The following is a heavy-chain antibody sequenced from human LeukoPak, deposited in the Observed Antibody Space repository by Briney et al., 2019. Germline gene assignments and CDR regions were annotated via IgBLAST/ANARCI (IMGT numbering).Heavy chain of an antibody. D-gene: IGHD3-10*01. Sequence: GGSLRLSCAASGFTFSSYAMHRVRQAPGKGLEYVSAISSNGGSTYYANSVKGRFTISRDNSKNTLYLQMGSLRAEDMAVYYCARDKELAFDYWGQGTLVTVSS. CDR1: GFTFSSYA. V-gene: IGHV3-64*01. CDR2: ISSNGGST. CDR3: ARDKELAFDY. J-gene: IGHJ4*02.